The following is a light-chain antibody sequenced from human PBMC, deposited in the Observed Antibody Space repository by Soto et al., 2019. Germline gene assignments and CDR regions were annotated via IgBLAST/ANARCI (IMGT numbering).Light chain of an antibody. CDR1: QGISSS. J-gene: IGKJ4*01. CDR2: AAS. V-gene: IGKV1-12*01. CDR3: QQANSFPPT. Sequence: DLRMTQSPSSVSASVGDRVTITCRASQGISSSLAWYQQKPGKAPKLLIYAASSLQSVVPSRFSGSGSGTDFTLTISSLQPEGFATYYCQQANSFPPTVGGGTKVEIK.